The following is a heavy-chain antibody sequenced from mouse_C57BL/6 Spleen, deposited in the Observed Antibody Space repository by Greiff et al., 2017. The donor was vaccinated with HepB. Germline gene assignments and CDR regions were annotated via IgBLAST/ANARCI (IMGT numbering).Heavy chain of an antibody. CDR2: IHPNSGST. CDR1: GYTFTSYT. J-gene: IGHJ3*01. Sequence: QVQLKESGAELARPGASVKMSCKASGYTFTSYTMHWVKQRPGQGLEWIGMIHPNSGSTNYNEKFKSKATLTVDKSSSTAYMQLSSLTSEDSAVYYCASQTDGYYLFAYWGQGTLVTVSA. V-gene: IGHV1-64*01. D-gene: IGHD2-3*01. CDR3: ASQTDGYYLFAY.